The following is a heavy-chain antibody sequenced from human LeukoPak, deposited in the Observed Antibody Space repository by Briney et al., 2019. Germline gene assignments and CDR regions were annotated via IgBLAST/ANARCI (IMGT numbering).Heavy chain of an antibody. CDR1: GGSISSYY. CDR2: TSDIGSI. Sequence: SETLSLTCTVSGGSISSYYWSWIRQPPGKGLEWIAYTSDIGSINYNPSLKSRVTISLDTSKNQFSLKLSSVTAADTAVYYCAGHHPRNTVGFWGQGTLVTVSS. D-gene: IGHD2/OR15-2a*01. V-gene: IGHV4-59*08. J-gene: IGHJ4*02. CDR3: AGHHPRNTVGF.